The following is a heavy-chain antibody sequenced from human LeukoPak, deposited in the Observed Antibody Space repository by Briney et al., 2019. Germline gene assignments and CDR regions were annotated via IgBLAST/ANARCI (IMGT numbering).Heavy chain of an antibody. Sequence: GGSLRLSCAASGFTFSSYAMSWVRQAPGKGLGWVSGISGSGGSTYYADSVKGRFTISRDNSKYTLYLQMNSLRADDTAAYYCAKGREMATITDFDYWGQGNLVTVSS. CDR2: ISGSGGST. J-gene: IGHJ4*02. V-gene: IGHV3-23*01. D-gene: IGHD5-24*01. CDR3: AKGREMATITDFDY. CDR1: GFTFSSYA.